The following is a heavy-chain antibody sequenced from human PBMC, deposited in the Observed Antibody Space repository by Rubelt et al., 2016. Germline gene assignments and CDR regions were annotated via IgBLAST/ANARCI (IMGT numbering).Heavy chain of an antibody. D-gene: IGHD6-19*01. CDR3: ARDGPEQWLVPEFDY. Sequence: QVQLVESGGGVVQPGGSLRLSCAASGFTFSSYAMHWVRQAPGKGLEWVAVISSDGSNKYYADSVKGRFTISRDNSKNTLYRQMNSLRAEDTAVYYCARDGPEQWLVPEFDYWGQGTLVTVSS. CDR1: GFTFSSYA. J-gene: IGHJ4*02. V-gene: IGHV3-30*04. CDR2: ISSDGSNK.